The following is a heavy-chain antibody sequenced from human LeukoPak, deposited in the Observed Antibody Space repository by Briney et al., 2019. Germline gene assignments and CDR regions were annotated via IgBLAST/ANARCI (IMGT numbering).Heavy chain of an antibody. CDR1: GGSFSAYY. J-gene: IGHJ6*03. CDR2: INLSVST. Sequence: SETLSLTCAVYGGSFSAYYWSWIRQPPGKGLEWIGEINLSVSTNYNPSRKSRVTISVDTSKNQFSLKLSSVTAADTAVYYCARGPPRYCSGGSCYPTYYYHYMDVWGKGTTVTVS. D-gene: IGHD2-15*01. CDR3: ARGPPRYCSGGSCYPTYYYHYMDV. V-gene: IGHV4-34*01.